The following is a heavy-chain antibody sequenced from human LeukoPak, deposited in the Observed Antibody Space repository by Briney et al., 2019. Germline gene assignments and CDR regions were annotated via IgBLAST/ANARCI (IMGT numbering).Heavy chain of an antibody. CDR3: ARESDYYYYYMDV. CDR1: GFTFSSYA. J-gene: IGHJ6*03. Sequence: GRSLTLSCAASGFTFSSYAMHWVRQAPGKGLEWVAVISYDGSNKYYADSVKGRFTISRDNSKNTLYLQMNSLRAEDTAVYYCARESDYYYYYMDVCGKGTTVTVSS. V-gene: IGHV3-30*01. CDR2: ISYDGSNK.